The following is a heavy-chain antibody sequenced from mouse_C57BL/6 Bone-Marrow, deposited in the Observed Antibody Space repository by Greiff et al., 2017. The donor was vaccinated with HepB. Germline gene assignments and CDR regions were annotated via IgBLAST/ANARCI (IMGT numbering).Heavy chain of an antibody. CDR2: IDPENGDT. CDR3: TTRSYVGYFDV. Sequence: VQLQQSGAELVRPGASVKLSCTASGFNIKDDYMHWVKQRPERGLEWIGWIDPENGDTEYASKFQGKATITADTSSNTAYLQLSSLTSEDTAVYYCTTRSYVGYFDVWGTGTTVTVSS. J-gene: IGHJ1*03. CDR1: GFNIKDDY. V-gene: IGHV14-4*01. D-gene: IGHD1-1*01.